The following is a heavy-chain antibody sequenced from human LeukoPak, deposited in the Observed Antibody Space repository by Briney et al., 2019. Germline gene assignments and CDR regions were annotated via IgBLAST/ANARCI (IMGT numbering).Heavy chain of an antibody. CDR1: GFTFSSYA. CDR3: ARDITVTPDY. V-gene: IGHV3-23*01. J-gene: IGHJ4*02. D-gene: IGHD4-17*01. CDR2: ISGSGGST. Sequence: PGGSLRLSCAASGFTFSSYAMSWVRQAPGKGLEWVSAISGSGGSTYYADSVKGRFTISRDNAKNSLYLQMNSLRAEDTAVYYCARDITVTPDYWGQGTLVTVSS.